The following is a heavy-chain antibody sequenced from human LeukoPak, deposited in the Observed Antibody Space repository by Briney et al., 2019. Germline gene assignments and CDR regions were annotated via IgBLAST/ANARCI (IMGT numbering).Heavy chain of an antibody. Sequence: AGGSLRLSCAASGFTFSSYSMNWVRQAPGKGLEWVSSISSSSSYIYYADSVKGRFTISRDNAKNSLYLQMNSLRDDDTGVYYCARESNWNFDYWGQGTLVAVSS. V-gene: IGHV3-21*01. CDR3: ARESNWNFDY. D-gene: IGHD1-1*01. CDR1: GFTFSSYS. J-gene: IGHJ4*02. CDR2: ISSSSSYI.